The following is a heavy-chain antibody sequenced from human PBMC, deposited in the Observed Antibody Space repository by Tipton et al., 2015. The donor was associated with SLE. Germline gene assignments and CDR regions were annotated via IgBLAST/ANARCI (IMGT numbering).Heavy chain of an antibody. V-gene: IGHV4-59*08. Sequence: TLSLTCTVSGGFISSYYWSWIRQPPGKGLEWIGYIYDSGSTNYNPSLKSRVTISVDRSKNQLSLNLSSVTAADTAMYYCARVRRGSGYNDAFDIWGQGTMVTVSS. D-gene: IGHD3-22*01. CDR1: GGFISSYY. J-gene: IGHJ3*02. CDR2: IYDSGST. CDR3: ARVRRGSGYNDAFDI.